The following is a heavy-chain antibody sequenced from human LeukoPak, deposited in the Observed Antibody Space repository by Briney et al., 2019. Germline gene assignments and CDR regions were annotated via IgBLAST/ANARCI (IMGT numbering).Heavy chain of an antibody. J-gene: IGHJ4*02. D-gene: IGHD4-11*01. CDR3: AREPPTNRDSSNYGN. CDR1: GFTFSSYS. V-gene: IGHV3-21*01. CDR2: ISSSSSYI. Sequence: GGSLRLSCAASGFTFSSYSMNWVRQAPGKGLEWVSSISSSSSYIYYADSVKGRFTISRDNAKNSLYLQMNSLRAEDTAVYNCAREPPTNRDSSNYGNWGQGTLVTVSS.